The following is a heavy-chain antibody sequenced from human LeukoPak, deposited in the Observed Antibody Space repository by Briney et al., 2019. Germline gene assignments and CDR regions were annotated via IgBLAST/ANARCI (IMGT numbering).Heavy chain of an antibody. CDR3: ARLDCSSTSCYYYYYYGMDV. D-gene: IGHD2-2*01. CDR1: GGSISSSTYY. V-gene: IGHV4-39*01. Sequence: SETLSLTCTVSGGSISSSTYYWGWIRQPPGQGLEWIGNIYYSGSTYCNPSLKSRVTISADTSKNQFSLKLSSVTAADTAVYYCARLDCSSTSCYYYYYYGMDVWGQGTTVTVSS. CDR2: IYYSGST. J-gene: IGHJ6*02.